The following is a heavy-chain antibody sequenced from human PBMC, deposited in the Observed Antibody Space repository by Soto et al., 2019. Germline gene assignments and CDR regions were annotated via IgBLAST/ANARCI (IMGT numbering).Heavy chain of an antibody. Sequence: GGSLRLSCTASGFTFSSFGMAWVRQAPGKGLEWVSAISGSGGSSYYADSVKGRFTISRDNPKNTLYLQMNSLRAEDTAVYSRANGGSGSFWNNYY. CDR1: GFTFSSFG. CDR3: ANGGSGSFWNNYY. D-gene: IGHD3-10*01. CDR2: ISGSGGSS. V-gene: IGHV3-23*01. J-gene: IGHJ6*01.